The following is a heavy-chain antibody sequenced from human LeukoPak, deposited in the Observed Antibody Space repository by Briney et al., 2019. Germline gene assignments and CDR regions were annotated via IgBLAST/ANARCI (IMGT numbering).Heavy chain of an antibody. D-gene: IGHD6-19*01. CDR2: IYYSGST. Sequence: PSQTLSLTCTVSGGSISSGGYYWSWIRQHPGKGLEWIGYIYYSGSTYYNPSLKSRVTISVDTSKNQFSLKLSSVTAADTAVYYCARDLMVGPVAGLFDYWGQGTLVTVSS. CDR3: ARDLMVGPVAGLFDY. J-gene: IGHJ4*02. V-gene: IGHV4-31*03. CDR1: GGSISSGGYY.